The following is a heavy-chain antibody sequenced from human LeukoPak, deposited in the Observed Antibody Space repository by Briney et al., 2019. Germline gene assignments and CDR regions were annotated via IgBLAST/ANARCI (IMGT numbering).Heavy chain of an antibody. CDR1: GSTFSNYW. D-gene: IGHD3-10*01. CDR3: ATSRAFDY. Sequence: PGGSLRLSCAASGSTFSNYWMSWVRQAPGKGLEWVANIKEDGTDINYVDSVKGRFTISRDNAKDSLYLQINSLRVEDTAVYYFATSRAFDYWGQGTLVTVSS. CDR2: IKEDGTDI. V-gene: IGHV3-7*03. J-gene: IGHJ4*02.